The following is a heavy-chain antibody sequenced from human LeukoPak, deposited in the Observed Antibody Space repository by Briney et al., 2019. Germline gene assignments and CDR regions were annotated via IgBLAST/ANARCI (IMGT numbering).Heavy chain of an antibody. CDR3: ARRWGSGYKYYFDY. CDR1: GGSISSYY. J-gene: IGHJ4*02. V-gene: IGHV4-59*08. CDR2: IYYSGST. D-gene: IGHD3-22*01. Sequence: SETLSLTCTVSGGSISSYYWSWIRQPPGKGLEWIGYIYYSGSTSYNPSLKSRVTISVDTSKNQFSLKLSSVTAADTAVYYCARRWGSGYKYYFDYWGQGTLVTVSS.